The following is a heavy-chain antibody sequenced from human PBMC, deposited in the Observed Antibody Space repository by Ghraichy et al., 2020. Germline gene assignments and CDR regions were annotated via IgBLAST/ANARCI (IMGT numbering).Heavy chain of an antibody. CDR1: GFTFSSYA. Sequence: ESLNISCAASGFTFSSYAMSWVRQAPGKGLEWVSAISGSGGSTYYADSVKGRFTISRDNSKNTLYLQMNSLRAEDTAVYYCAKGIGRLQGDYFDYWGQGTLVTVSS. CDR3: AKGIGRLQGDYFDY. D-gene: IGHD4-11*01. V-gene: IGHV3-23*01. CDR2: ISGSGGST. J-gene: IGHJ4*02.